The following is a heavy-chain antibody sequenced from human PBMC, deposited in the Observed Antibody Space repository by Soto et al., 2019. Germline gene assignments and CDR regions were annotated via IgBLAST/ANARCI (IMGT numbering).Heavy chain of an antibody. V-gene: IGHV4-61*01. D-gene: IGHD3-10*01. CDR3: ARVMVRGVITGWFDP. CDR1: GGSVSSGSYY. CDR2: IYYSGST. Sequence: PSETLSLTCTVSGGSVSSGSYYWSWIRQPPGKGLEWIGYIYYSGSTNYNPSLKSRVTISVDTSKNQFSLKLSSVTAADTAVYYCARVMVRGVITGWFDPWGQGTLVTVSS. J-gene: IGHJ5*02.